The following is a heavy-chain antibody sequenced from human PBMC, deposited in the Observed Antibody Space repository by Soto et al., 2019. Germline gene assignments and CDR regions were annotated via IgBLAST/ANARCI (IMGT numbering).Heavy chain of an antibody. D-gene: IGHD6-19*01. J-gene: IGHJ3*02. V-gene: IGHV3-23*01. CDR2: ISGSGGST. Sequence: EVQLLESGGGLVQPGGSLRLSCAASGFTFSSYAMSWVRQAPGKGLEWVSAISGSGGSTYYADSVKGRFTISRDNSKNTLYLQMNSLRAEDTAVYYCVKVPGRYSSGWYPNDAFDIWGQGTMVTVSS. CDR1: GFTFSSYA. CDR3: VKVPGRYSSGWYPNDAFDI.